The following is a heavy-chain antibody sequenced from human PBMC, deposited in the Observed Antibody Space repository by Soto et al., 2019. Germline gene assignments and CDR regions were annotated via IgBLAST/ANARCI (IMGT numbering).Heavy chain of an antibody. CDR3: ARDSGGFDP. V-gene: IGHV1-3*01. Sequence: ASVKVSCKASGNTFTSYSVYWVRQAPGQGLEWMGWINAGNGNTRYSQKFQGRVTITRDTSASTAYMELSSLRSEDTAVYYCARDSGGFDPWGQGTLVTVSS. CDR1: GNTFTSYS. D-gene: IGHD3-10*01. CDR2: INAGNGNT. J-gene: IGHJ5*02.